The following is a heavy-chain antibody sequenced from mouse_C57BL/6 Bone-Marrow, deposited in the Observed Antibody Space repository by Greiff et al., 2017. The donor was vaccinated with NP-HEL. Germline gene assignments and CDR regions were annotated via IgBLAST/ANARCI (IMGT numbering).Heavy chain of an antibody. V-gene: IGHV1-64*01. CDR1: GYTFTSYW. CDR2: IHPNSGST. J-gene: IGHJ3*01. D-gene: IGHD1-1*01. Sequence: VQLQQPGAELVKPGASVKLSCKASGYTFTSYWMHWVKQRPGQGLEWIGMIHPNSGSTNYNEKFKSKATLTVDKSSSTAYMQHSSLTSEDSAVYYCARKYYGSSYPSWFAYWGQGTLVTVSA. CDR3: ARKYYGSSYPSWFAY.